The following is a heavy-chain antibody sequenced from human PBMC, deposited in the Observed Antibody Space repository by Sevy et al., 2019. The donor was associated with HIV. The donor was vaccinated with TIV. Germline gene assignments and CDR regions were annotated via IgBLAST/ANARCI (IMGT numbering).Heavy chain of an antibody. CDR3: ARVDSGSYYAGYYYYMDV. J-gene: IGHJ6*03. CDR2: INAGNGNT. D-gene: IGHD1-26*01. V-gene: IGHV1-3*01. CDR1: GYTFTSYA. Sequence: ASVKVSCKASGYTFTSYAMHWVRQAPGQRLEWMGGINAGNGNTKYSQKFQGRVTITRDTSASTAYMELSSLRSEDTAVYYCARVDSGSYYAGYYYYMDVWGKGTTVTVSS.